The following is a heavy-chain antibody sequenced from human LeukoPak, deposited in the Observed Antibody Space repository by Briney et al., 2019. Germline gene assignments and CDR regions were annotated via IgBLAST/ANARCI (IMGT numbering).Heavy chain of an antibody. V-gene: IGHV3-48*01. D-gene: IGHD6-13*01. CDR2: ITGSSSTI. CDR3: AREPTYTSSWYTTCDS. CDR1: GFTFSSYG. J-gene: IGHJ5*01. Sequence: GGSLRLSCAASGFTFSSYGMSWVRQAPGKGLEWVSYITGSSSTIYYAASVQGRFTISRDNAKNSLYLQMNSLRAEDTAVYYCAREPTYTSSWYTTCDSWGQGTLVSVSS.